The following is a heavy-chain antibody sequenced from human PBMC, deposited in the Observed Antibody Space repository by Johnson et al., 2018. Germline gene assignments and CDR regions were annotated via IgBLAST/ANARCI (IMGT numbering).Heavy chain of an antibody. D-gene: IGHD2-21*01. V-gene: IGHV1-46*03. CDR1: GYTFTSYF. CDR3: ARGKYDGCDFEAFDI. Sequence: VQLLESGAEVKKPGASVKVSCKASGYTFTSYFTHWVRQAPGQGLEWMGIINPSGGSTTYAQKFQGRVTMTRDTSTSTVYMELRRLRSEDTAVYYWARGKYDGCDFEAFDIWGQGTMVTVSS. CDR2: INPSGGST. J-gene: IGHJ3*02.